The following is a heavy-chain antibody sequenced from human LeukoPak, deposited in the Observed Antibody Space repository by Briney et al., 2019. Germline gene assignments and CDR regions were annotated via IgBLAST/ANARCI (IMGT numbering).Heavy chain of an antibody. D-gene: IGHD4-17*01. V-gene: IGHV4-39*01. Sequence: PSETLSLTCTVSGGSISSSSYYWGWIRQPPGKGLEWIGTIYYSGDTYYSPSLKSRVTISGDTSKNQFSLKLSSVTAANTAVYYCARAVTTRTFDYWGQGTLVTVSS. CDR2: IYYSGDT. CDR3: ARAVTTRTFDY. J-gene: IGHJ4*02. CDR1: GGSISSSSYY.